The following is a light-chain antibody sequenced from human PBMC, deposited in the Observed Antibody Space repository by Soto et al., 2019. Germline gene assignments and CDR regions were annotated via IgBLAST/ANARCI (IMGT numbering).Light chain of an antibody. V-gene: IGLV1-44*01. Sequence: QSVLIQPPSASGTPGQRVSISCSGSSANIGSNTVNWYQQLPGTAPKVLIYSDNLRPSGVPDRFSGSKSGTSASLAIRGRQSEDEDDYYCAAWHDSLNAPVVFRGGTKLTVL. J-gene: IGLJ2*01. CDR2: SDN. CDR3: AAWHDSLNAPVV. CDR1: SANIGSNT.